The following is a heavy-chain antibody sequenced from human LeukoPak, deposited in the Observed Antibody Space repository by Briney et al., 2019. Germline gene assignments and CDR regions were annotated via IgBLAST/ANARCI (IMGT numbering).Heavy chain of an antibody. CDR1: GYTFTTHD. Sequence: GASVKVSCKASGYTFTTHDINWVRQATGLWLEWSGWMSPNSGDTGYAQKFQGRVTMTSDSSISTAYMELSSLRSEDTAIYYCVRTPPNWGFDYWGQGTLVTVSS. CDR3: VRTPPNWGFDY. J-gene: IGHJ4*02. D-gene: IGHD7-27*01. CDR2: MSPNSGDT. V-gene: IGHV1-8*01.